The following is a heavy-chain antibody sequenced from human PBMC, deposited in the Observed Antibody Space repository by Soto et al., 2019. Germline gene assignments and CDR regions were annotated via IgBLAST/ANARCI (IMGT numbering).Heavy chain of an antibody. J-gene: IGHJ6*02. CDR1: GGSISIGDYY. CDR3: ARDLPLYDFWSGYYGMDV. V-gene: IGHV4-30-4*01. CDR2: IYYSGST. Sequence: PSETLSLTCTVSGGSISIGDYYWSWIRQPPGKGLEWIGYIYYSGSTYYNPSLKSRVTISVDTSKNQFSLKLSSVTAADTAVYYCARDLPLYDFWSGYYGMDVWGQGTTVTVSS. D-gene: IGHD3-3*01.